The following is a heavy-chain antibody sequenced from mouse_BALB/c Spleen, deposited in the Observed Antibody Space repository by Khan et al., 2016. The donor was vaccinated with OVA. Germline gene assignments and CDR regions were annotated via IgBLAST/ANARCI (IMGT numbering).Heavy chain of an antibody. Sequence: VQLQESGAELARPGASVKMSCKASGYTFTSYTIHWVKQRPGQGLEWIGYINPSNIYTNYNQKFRDKATLTADKSSRTAYIQLSSLTSEDSAVXYCSRVGPYHGNYGAWCAYGGQGTLVTVSA. D-gene: IGHD2-10*01. CDR3: SRVGPYHGNYGAWCAY. CDR2: INPSNIYT. V-gene: IGHV1-4*01. CDR1: GYTFTSYT. J-gene: IGHJ3*01.